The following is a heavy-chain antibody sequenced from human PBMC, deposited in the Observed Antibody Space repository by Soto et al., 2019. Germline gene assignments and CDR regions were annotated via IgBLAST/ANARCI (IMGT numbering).Heavy chain of an antibody. Sequence: QVQLVESGGGVVQPGRSLRLSCAASGFTFSSYGMHWVRQAPGKGLEWVAVISYDGSNKYYADSVKGRFTISRDNSKNGQCLKMKGVTAEVSAVYSCATDSHYDSGVPFFDGAAPHPLDYGGRGTLITVAS. D-gene: IGHD3-22*01. CDR2: ISYDGSNK. J-gene: IGHJ4*02. CDR3: ATDSHYDSGVPFFDGAAPHPLDY. V-gene: IGHV3-30*03. CDR1: GFTFSSYG.